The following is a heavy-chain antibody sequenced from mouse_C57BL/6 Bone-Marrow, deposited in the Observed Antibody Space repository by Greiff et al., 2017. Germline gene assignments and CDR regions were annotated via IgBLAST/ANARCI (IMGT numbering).Heavy chain of an antibody. J-gene: IGHJ3*01. CDR1: GFNIKNTY. D-gene: IGHD1-1*01. CDR3: ARCYCDGSSYAWLAY. CDR2: IDPANGNT. Sequence: EVQLQQSVAELVRPGASVKLSCTASGFNIKNTYMPWVKQRPEQGLEWIGTIDPANGNTNYAPKFQGKATITADNSTNTAYLQLRRLTSGDTAIYDCARCYCDGSSYAWLAYWGQGTLVTVSA. V-gene: IGHV14-3*01.